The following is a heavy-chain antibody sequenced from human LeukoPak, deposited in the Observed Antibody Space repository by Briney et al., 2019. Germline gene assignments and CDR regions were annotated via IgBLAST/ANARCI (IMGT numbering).Heavy chain of an antibody. D-gene: IGHD3-9*01. J-gene: IGHJ4*02. CDR2: ISSSSTTI. CDR1: GFTFSTYI. CDR3: ARFLTGSRFFDF. Sequence: PGGSLRLSCAASGFTFSTYIMNWVRQAPGKGLEWVSYISSSSTTIYYADSVKGRFTISRDNAKNSLYLHMNSLRDEDTAVYYCARFLTGSRFFDFWGQGTLVTVSS. V-gene: IGHV3-48*02.